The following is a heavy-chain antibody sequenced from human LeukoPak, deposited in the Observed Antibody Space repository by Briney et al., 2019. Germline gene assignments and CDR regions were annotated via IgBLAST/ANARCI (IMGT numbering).Heavy chain of an antibody. CDR3: ARQGVEMTTISHVDY. CDR1: GGSIRSYC. J-gene: IGHJ4*02. V-gene: IGHV4-59*08. Sequence: SETVSLTCTVSGGSIRSYCWSWMRQPPGKGLEWIGYIFGTGSTKYNPSLKSRVTMSLDTSKSQFSLELRSVTAADTAVYYCARQGVEMTTISHVDYWGQGSLVTVSS. CDR2: IFGTGST. D-gene: IGHD5-24*01.